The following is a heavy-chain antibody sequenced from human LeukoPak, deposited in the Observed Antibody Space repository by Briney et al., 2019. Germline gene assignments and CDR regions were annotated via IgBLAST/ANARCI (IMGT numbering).Heavy chain of an antibody. D-gene: IGHD2-2*01. CDR1: GFTFSSYE. CDR3: ANYCSSTSCYSSLSDY. J-gene: IGHJ4*02. Sequence: GGSLRLSCAASGFTFSSYEMNWVRQAPGKGLEWVSYISSSGSTIYYADSVKGRFTISRDNSKNTLYLQMNSLRAEDTAVYYCANYCSSTSCYSSLSDYWGQGTLVTVSS. V-gene: IGHV3-48*03. CDR2: ISSSGSTI.